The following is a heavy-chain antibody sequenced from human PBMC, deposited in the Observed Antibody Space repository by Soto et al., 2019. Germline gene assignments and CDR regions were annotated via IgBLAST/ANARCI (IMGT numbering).Heavy chain of an antibody. J-gene: IGHJ4*02. CDR1: GFTFSSYA. V-gene: IGHV3-64D*08. Sequence: GGSLRLSCSASGFTFSSYAMHWVRQAPGKGLEYVSAISSNGGSTYYADSVKGRFTISRDNSKNTLYLQMSSLRAEDTAVYYCVKGGGYYDILTGYYLTFSFDYWGQGTLVTVSS. D-gene: IGHD3-9*01. CDR2: ISSNGGST. CDR3: VKGGGYYDILTGYYLTFSFDY.